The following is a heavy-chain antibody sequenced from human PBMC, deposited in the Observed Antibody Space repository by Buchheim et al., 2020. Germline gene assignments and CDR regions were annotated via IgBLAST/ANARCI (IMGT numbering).Heavy chain of an antibody. D-gene: IGHD4-17*01. CDR3: ASEQMDYGDYLLFGY. Sequence: QVQLQESGPGLVKPSGTLSLMCAVSGGSISSSNWWSWVRQPPGKGLEWIGEIYHTGGINYNPSLKSRVTISVDKSKNQFSLNLTSVTAADTAVYYCASEQMDYGDYLLFGYWGQGTL. J-gene: IGHJ4*02. V-gene: IGHV4-4*02. CDR2: IYHTGGI. CDR1: GGSISSSNW.